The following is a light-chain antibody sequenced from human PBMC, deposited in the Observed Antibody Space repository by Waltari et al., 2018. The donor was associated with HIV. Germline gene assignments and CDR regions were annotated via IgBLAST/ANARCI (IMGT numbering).Light chain of an antibody. CDR1: QDVVNY. Sequence: DIQMTQSPSSLSASVGDRVTITCQASQDVVNYLNWFQQKPGKAPKLLIYDASNLETGVPPRFSGSGSGTDFTFTISSLQPEDTATYYCQQYDDLFPTFGQGTRLEIK. V-gene: IGKV1-33*01. J-gene: IGKJ5*01. CDR2: DAS. CDR3: QQYDDLFPT.